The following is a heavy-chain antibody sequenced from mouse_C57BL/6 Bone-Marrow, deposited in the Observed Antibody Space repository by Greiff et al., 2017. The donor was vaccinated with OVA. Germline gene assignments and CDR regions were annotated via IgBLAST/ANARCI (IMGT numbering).Heavy chain of an antibody. CDR2: IDPENGDT. V-gene: IGHV14-4*01. D-gene: IGHD2-1*01. CDR1: GFNIKDDY. J-gene: IGHJ2*01. Sequence: VQLQQSGAELVRPGASVKLSCTASGFNIKDDYMHWVKQRPEQGLEWIGWIDPENGDTEYASKFQGKATITADTSSNTAYLQLSSLTSEDTAVYVCTSYGNFDYWGQGTTLTVSS. CDR3: TSYGNFDY.